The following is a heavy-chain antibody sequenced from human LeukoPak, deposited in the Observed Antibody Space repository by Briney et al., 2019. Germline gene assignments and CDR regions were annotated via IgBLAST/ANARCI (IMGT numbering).Heavy chain of an antibody. CDR1: GFTFSSYG. CDR2: ISSSSSYI. D-gene: IGHD5-24*01. CDR3: AREGGGYNNRGFDY. V-gene: IGHV3-21*01. J-gene: IGHJ4*02. Sequence: PGGSLRLSCAASGFTFSSYGMHWVRQAPGKGLEWVSSISSSSSYIYYADSVKGRFTISRDNAKNSLYLQMNSLRAEDTAVYYCAREGGGYNNRGFDYWGQGTLVTVSS.